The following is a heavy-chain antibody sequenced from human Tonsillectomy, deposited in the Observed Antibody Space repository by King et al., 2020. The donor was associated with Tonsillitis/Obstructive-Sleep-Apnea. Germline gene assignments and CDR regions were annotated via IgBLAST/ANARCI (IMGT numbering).Heavy chain of an antibody. CDR2: IYHSGST. Sequence: QLQESGPGLVKPSGTLSLTCAVSGGSISSSNWWSWVRQPPGKGREWIGGIYHSGSTNYNPSLKSRVTISVEKSKNQFSLKRSSVTAADTAVYYCARDGELGDVGFGAFDIWGQGTMVTVSS. D-gene: IGHD7-27*01. V-gene: IGHV4-4*02. CDR3: ARDGELGDVGFGAFDI. J-gene: IGHJ3*02. CDR1: GGSISSSNW.